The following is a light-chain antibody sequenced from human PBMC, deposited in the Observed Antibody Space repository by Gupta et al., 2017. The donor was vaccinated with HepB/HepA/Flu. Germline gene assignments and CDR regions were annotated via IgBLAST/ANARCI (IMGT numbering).Light chain of an antibody. CDR3: QQYNGYLRT. CDR2: KAS. V-gene: IGKV1-5*03. Sequence: DIQMTQSPSTLSASVGDRVTITCRASQSISSWLAWYQQKPGKAPKLLIYKASSVESGVPSRFSGSGSGTEFSLTISSLQPDDFATYFCQQYNGYLRTFGEGTKVEIK. CDR1: QSISSW. J-gene: IGKJ4*02.